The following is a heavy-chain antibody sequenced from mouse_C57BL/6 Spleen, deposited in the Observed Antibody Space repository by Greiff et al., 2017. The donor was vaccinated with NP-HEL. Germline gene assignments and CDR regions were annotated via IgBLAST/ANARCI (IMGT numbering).Heavy chain of an antibody. Sequence: ESGGGLVKPGGSLKLSCAASGFTFSDYGMHWVRQAPEKGLEWVAYISSGSSTIYSADTVKGRFTISRDNAKNTLFLQMTSLRSEDTAMYYCATGDYGYDGDWYFDVWGTGTTVTVSS. CDR3: ATGDYGYDGDWYFDV. J-gene: IGHJ1*03. V-gene: IGHV5-17*01. D-gene: IGHD2-2*01. CDR1: GFTFSDYG. CDR2: ISSGSSTI.